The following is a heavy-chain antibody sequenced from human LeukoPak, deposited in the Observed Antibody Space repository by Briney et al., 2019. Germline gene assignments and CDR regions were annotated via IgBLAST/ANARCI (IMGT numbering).Heavy chain of an antibody. J-gene: IGHJ4*02. V-gene: IGHV1-8*03. CDR3: ARAWYSSSWFIRGGYYFDY. D-gene: IGHD6-13*01. CDR1: GYTFTGYY. CDR2: MNPNSGNT. Sequence: ASVKVTCKASGYTFTGYYMHWVRQAPGQGLEWMGWMNPNSGNTGYAQKFQGRVTITRNTSISTAYMELSSLRSEDTAVYYCARAWYSSSWFIRGGYYFDYWGQGTLVTVSS.